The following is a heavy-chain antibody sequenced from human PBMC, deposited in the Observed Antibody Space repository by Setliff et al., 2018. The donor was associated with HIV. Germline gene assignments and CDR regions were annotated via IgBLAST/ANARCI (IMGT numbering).Heavy chain of an antibody. CDR1: GFRFRSHG. CDR2: LGYDGNNQ. V-gene: IGHV3-33*03. D-gene: IGHD4-17*01. J-gene: IGHJ6*02. CDR3: AKDFQWSTVNTPLNYQYGMDV. Sequence: LRLSCAASGFRFRSHGIHWVRQAPGKGLEWVAFLGYDGNNQWYADSVKGRFTISRDNSKNTLYLQMNNLRPEDTAVYYCAKDFQWSTVNTPLNYQYGMDVWGQGTTVTVSS.